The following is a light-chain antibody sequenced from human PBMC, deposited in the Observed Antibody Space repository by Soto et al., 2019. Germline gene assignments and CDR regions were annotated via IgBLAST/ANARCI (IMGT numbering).Light chain of an antibody. CDR1: SGHSNHI. V-gene: IGLV4-60*02. J-gene: IGLJ3*02. Sequence: QPVLTQSSSASASLGSSVKLTCTLNSGHSNHIIAWHQQQPGKAPRYLMKLESTGSYKKGSGVPDRFSGSSSGADRYLTISNLQFEDEGDYYCETWDSNTWVFGGGTKLTVL. CDR2: LESTGSY. CDR3: ETWDSNTWV.